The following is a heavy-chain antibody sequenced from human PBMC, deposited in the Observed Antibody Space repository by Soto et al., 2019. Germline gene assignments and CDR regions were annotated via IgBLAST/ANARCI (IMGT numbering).Heavy chain of an antibody. CDR3: ARDGLLGYFDY. CDR2: ISYDGSKK. D-gene: IGHD3-16*01. Sequence: QVQLVESGGGVVQPGRSLRLSCAASGFTFSSYAMHWVRQAPGKGLEGVAVISYDGSKKYYADSVKGRFTISRDNSKNTLYLQMNSLRAEDTAVYYCARDGLLGYFDYWGQGTLVTVSS. V-gene: IGHV3-30-3*01. CDR1: GFTFSSYA. J-gene: IGHJ4*02.